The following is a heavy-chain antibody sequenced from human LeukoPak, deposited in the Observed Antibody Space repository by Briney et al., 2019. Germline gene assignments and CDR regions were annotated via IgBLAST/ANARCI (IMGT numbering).Heavy chain of an antibody. CDR1: GFTFSSYA. V-gene: IGHV3-23*01. J-gene: IGHJ4*02. D-gene: IGHD6-19*01. Sequence: PGGSLRLSCAASGFTFSSYAMSWVRQAPGKGLEWVSAFSGSGSSTYYADSVKGRFSISRDLSKNTLYLQMNSLRAEDTAVYYCAKDRLGYSSGWFPFFDYWGQGTLVTVSS. CDR3: AKDRLGYSSGWFPFFDY. CDR2: FSGSGSST.